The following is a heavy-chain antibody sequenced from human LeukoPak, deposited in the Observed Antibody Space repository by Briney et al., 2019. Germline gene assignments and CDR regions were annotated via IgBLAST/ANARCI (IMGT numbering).Heavy chain of an antibody. V-gene: IGHV3-23*01. Sequence: GGSLRLSCAASGFTFSSYSMNWVRQAPGKGLEWVSAISGSGGSTYYADSVKGRFTISRDNSKNTLYLQMNSLRAEDTAVYYCARDHFIVATINYYYGMDVWGQGTTVTVSS. CDR3: ARDHFIVATINYYYGMDV. J-gene: IGHJ6*02. D-gene: IGHD5-12*01. CDR1: GFTFSSYS. CDR2: ISGSGGST.